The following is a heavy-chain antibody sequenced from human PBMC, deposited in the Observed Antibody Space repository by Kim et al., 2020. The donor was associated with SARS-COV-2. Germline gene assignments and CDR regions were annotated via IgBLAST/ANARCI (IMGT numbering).Heavy chain of an antibody. V-gene: IGHV3-30-3*01. CDR1: GFTFSSYA. CDR2: ISYDGSNK. CDR3: ARDMGIAAAGSMDV. Sequence: GGSLRLSCAASGFTFSSYAMHWVRQAPGKGLEWVAVISYDGSNKYYADSVKGRFTISRDNSKNTLYLQMNSLRAEDTAVYYCARDMGIAAAGSMDVWGQGTTVTVSS. J-gene: IGHJ6*02. D-gene: IGHD6-13*01.